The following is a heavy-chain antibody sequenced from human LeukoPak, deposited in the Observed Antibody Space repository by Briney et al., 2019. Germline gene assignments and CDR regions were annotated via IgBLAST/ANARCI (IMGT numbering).Heavy chain of an antibody. D-gene: IGHD4-17*01. CDR3: ARDYPVSVTGYGMDV. Sequence: PSGTLSLTCTVSGGSISSGGYYWSWIRQHPGKGLEWIGYIYYSGSTYYNPSLKSRVTISVDTSKNQFSLKLSSVTAADTAVYYCARDYPVSVTGYGMDVWGQGTTVTVSS. CDR2: IYYSGST. V-gene: IGHV4-31*03. CDR1: GGSISSGGYY. J-gene: IGHJ6*02.